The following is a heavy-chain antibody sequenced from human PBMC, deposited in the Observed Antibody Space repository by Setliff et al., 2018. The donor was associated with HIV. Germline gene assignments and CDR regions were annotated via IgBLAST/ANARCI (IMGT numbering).Heavy chain of an antibody. CDR3: ARDRHIAVSGDDAFDI. J-gene: IGHJ3*02. V-gene: IGHV4-4*08. CDR1: RGSINNDY. Sequence: SETLSLTCTVSRGSINNDYWSWIRQSPGKGLEWVGYVQNRGTTNYTSSLKSRVTISVDTSRNQFSQKLTSVTAADTAVYYCARDRHIAVSGDDAFDIWGQGTLVTV. D-gene: IGHD6-19*01. CDR2: VQNRGTT.